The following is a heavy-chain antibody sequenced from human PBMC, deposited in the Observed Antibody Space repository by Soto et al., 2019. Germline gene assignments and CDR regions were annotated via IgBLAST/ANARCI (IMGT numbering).Heavy chain of an antibody. J-gene: IGHJ6*02. D-gene: IGHD5-18*01. Sequence: PSEALCVTCTVSGGSISSGRYYWVRIRHGTGKGLEWSGSIYYSGSTYYNPSLKRRVPISVDTSKNQFSLKLSSVPAADTAVYYCARRVLDTAMVTGYYYGMDVWGQGTPVT. CDR1: GGSISSGRYY. CDR3: ARRVLDTAMVTGYYYGMDV. CDR2: IYYSGST. V-gene: IGHV4-39*01.